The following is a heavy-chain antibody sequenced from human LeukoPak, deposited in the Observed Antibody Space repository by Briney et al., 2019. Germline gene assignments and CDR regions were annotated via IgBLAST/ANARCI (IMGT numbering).Heavy chain of an antibody. CDR3: ARGGPEYLSDY. V-gene: IGHV1-46*01. D-gene: IGHD2-2*02. CDR2: INPSGGST. J-gene: IGHJ4*02. CDR1: GYTFTTYY. Sequence: EASVKVSCKASGYTFTTYYMHWVRQARGQALEWLGIINPSGGSTSYAQKFQGRVTMTRDTSTSTVYMELSSLRSEDTAVYYCARGGPEYLSDYWGQGTLVTVSS.